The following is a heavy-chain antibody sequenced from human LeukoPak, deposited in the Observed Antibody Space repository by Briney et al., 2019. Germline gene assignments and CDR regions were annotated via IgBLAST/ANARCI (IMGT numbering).Heavy chain of an antibody. CDR3: ATQGTAMGPRYYYYMDV. CDR2: MNPNSGNT. J-gene: IGHJ6*03. CDR1: GYTFTSYD. Sequence: GASVKVSCKASGYTFTSYDINWVRQATGQGLGWMGWMNPNSGNTGYAQKFQGRVTITRNTSISTAYMELSSLRSEDTAVYYCATQGTAMGPRYYYYMDVWGKGTTVTVSS. D-gene: IGHD5-18*01. V-gene: IGHV1-8*03.